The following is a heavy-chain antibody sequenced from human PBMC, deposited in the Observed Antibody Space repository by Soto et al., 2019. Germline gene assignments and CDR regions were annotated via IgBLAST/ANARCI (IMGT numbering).Heavy chain of an antibody. D-gene: IGHD1-7*01. V-gene: IGHV1-69*04. CDR1: GGTFSSYT. J-gene: IGHJ5*02. CDR2: IIPILGIA. Sequence: GASVKVSCKASGGTFSSYTISWVRQAPGQGLEWMGRIIPILGIANYAQKFQGRVTITADKSTSTAYMELSSLRSEDTAVYYCARDPANYTNWFDPWGQETLVTVSS. CDR3: ARDPANYTNWFDP.